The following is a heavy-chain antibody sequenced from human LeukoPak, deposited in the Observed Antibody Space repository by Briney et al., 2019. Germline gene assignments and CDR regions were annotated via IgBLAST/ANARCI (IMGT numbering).Heavy chain of an antibody. D-gene: IGHD3-10*01. CDR3: AKGMVRGVIPDY. Sequence: GGSLRLSCAASGFTFSNYAMSWARQAPGKGLEWVSAISGGGVSTYYADSIKGRFTISRDDSKNTLYLQMNSLRAEDTAVYYCAKGMVRGVIPDYWGQGTLVTVSS. V-gene: IGHV3-23*01. CDR2: ISGGGVST. J-gene: IGHJ4*02. CDR1: GFTFSNYA.